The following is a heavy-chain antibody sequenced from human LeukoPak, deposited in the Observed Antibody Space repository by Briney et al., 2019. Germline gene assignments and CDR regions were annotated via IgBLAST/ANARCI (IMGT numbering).Heavy chain of an antibody. J-gene: IGHJ5*02. CDR2: IYTSGST. CDR3: AREAWGMSNWFDP. CDR1: GGSISSGSYY. Sequence: PSETLSLTCTVSGGSISSGSYYWSWIRQPAGKGLEWIGRIYTSGSTNYNPSLKSRVTISVDTSKNQFSLKLSSVTAADTAVYYCAREAWGMSNWFDPWGQGTLVTVSS. D-gene: IGHD1-26*01. V-gene: IGHV4-61*02.